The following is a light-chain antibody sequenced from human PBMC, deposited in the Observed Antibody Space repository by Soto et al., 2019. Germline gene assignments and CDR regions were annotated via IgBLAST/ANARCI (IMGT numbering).Light chain of an antibody. Sequence: QSVLTQPRSVSGSPGQSVAISCTGTSSYVGAYNYVSWYQQHPGKAPKLMIYDVDKRPSGVPDRFSGSKSGNTASLTISWLQAEDEADYYCCSYADTYVELGGGTKLTVL. CDR3: CSYADTYVE. CDR1: SSYVGAYNY. CDR2: DVD. V-gene: IGLV2-11*01. J-gene: IGLJ2*01.